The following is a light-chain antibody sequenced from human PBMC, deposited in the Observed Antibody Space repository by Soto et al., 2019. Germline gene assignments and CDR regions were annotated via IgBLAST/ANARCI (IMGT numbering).Light chain of an antibody. CDR3: QQYDGWPLT. J-gene: IGKJ4*01. CDR2: SAS. V-gene: IGKV3-15*01. Sequence: EIVMTQSPATLSVSPGERATLSCRASQSVSSNLAWYQQTPGQPPRLLIYSASTRASGIPARFSGSGSGTEFTLTISSLQSEDFAVYYCQQYDGWPLTFGGGTKMEIK. CDR1: QSVSSN.